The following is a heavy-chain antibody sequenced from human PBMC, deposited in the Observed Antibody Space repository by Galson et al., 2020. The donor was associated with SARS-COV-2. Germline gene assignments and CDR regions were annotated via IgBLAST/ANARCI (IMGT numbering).Heavy chain of an antibody. CDR3: ARGAGNRGGLF. D-gene: IGHD3-10*01. CDR2: IYNTGSV. J-gene: IGHJ4*02. Sequence: SETLSLTCSVSGDSLSSGGFFWTWIRQHPGGGLEWIGNIYNTGSVYYNSSLESRVIISIDVSKNQFSLKLRSVTAADTAVYYCARGAGNRGGLFWGQGTLATVSS. CDR1: GDSLSSGGFF. V-gene: IGHV4-31*03.